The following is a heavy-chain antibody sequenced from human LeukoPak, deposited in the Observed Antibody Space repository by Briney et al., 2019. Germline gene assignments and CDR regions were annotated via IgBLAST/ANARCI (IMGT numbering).Heavy chain of an antibody. V-gene: IGHV3-23*01. J-gene: IGHJ4*02. CDR1: GFTFSSYA. D-gene: IGHD3-9*01. CDR2: ISGSGGST. Sequence: GGSLRLSCAASGFTFSSYAMSWVRQAPGKGLEWVSAISGSGGSTYYADSVKGRFTISRDNSKNTLYLQMNSLRAEDTAVYYCAKMKNAVRYFDWSPDYWGQGTLVTVSS. CDR3: AKMKNAVRYFDWSPDY.